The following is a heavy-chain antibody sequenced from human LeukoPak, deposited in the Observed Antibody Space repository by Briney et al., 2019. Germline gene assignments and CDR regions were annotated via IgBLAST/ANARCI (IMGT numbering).Heavy chain of an antibody. Sequence: GGSLSLSCAASGFTFSTSGMTWVRQSPGKGLEWVSTIDSTGGDTYYADSVKGRFTISGDNSKNTVFLQMNSLEVEDTAVYYCGNRGSYFYDFWGQGTLVTVSS. V-gene: IGHV3-23*01. CDR1: GFTFSTSG. D-gene: IGHD2-15*01. CDR2: IDSTGGDT. J-gene: IGHJ4*02. CDR3: GNRGSYFYDF.